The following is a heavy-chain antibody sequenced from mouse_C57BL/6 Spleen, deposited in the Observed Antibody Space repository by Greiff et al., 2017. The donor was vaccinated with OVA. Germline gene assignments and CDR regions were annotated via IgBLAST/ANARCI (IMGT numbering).Heavy chain of an antibody. V-gene: IGHV1-52*01. CDR2: IYPSDSET. CDR3: ARLGSSYERWFAY. J-gene: IGHJ3*01. CDR1: GYTFTSYW. Sequence: VQLQQPGAELVRPGSSVKLSCKASGYTFTSYWMHWVKQRPIQGLEWIGNIYPSDSETHYNQKFKDKATLTVDKSSSTAYMQLSSLTSEDSAIYYCARLGSSYERWFAYWGQGTLVTVSA. D-gene: IGHD1-1*01.